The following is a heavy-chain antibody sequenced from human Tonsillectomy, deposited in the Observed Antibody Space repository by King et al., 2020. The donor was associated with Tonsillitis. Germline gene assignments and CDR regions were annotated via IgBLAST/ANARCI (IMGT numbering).Heavy chain of an antibody. J-gene: IGHJ2*01. CDR3: AREGGSFRHFDL. V-gene: IGHV1-46*01. CDR1: GYSFTNYY. CDR2: INPSGTGT. Sequence: QLVQSGAEVKEPGASLKVSCKASGYSFTNYYMHWVRQAPGQRLEWMGLINPSGTGTRYAQNFQGRITMTRDMSTGTDYMELSSLRSDGTAVYYCAREGGSFRHFDLWGRGTLVTVSS. D-gene: IGHD2/OR15-2a*01.